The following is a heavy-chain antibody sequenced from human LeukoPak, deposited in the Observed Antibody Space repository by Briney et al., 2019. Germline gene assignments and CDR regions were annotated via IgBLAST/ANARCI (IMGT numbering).Heavy chain of an antibody. CDR2: INHSGST. D-gene: IGHD6-13*01. J-gene: IGHJ4*02. CDR1: GGSFSGYY. Sequence: PSETLSLTCAVYGGSFSGYYWSWIRQPPGKGLEWIGEINHSGSTNYNPSLKSRVTISVDTSKNQFSLKLNSVTAADTAVYYCARGCAAAGTLYYFDYWGQGTLVTVSS. V-gene: IGHV4-34*01. CDR3: ARGCAAAGTLYYFDY.